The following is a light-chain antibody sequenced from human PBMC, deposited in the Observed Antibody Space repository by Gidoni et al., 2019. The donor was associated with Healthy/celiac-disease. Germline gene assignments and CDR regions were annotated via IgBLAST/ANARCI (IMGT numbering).Light chain of an antibody. CDR2: DVS. V-gene: IGLV2-14*01. CDR3: SSYTSTSTVV. J-gene: IGLJ2*01. CDR1: SSDVGGYNY. Sequence: QSALTQPASVSGSPGHSITLSCPGTSSDVGGYNYVSWYQQHPGKAPKLKSYDVSTRPSGVSNRFSGSKSGNTASLTISGRQAEEEADYYGSSYTSTSTVVFGGGTKLTVL.